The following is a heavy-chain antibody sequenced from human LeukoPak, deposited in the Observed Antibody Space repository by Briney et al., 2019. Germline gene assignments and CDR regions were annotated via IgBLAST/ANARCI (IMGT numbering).Heavy chain of an antibody. D-gene: IGHD2-15*01. CDR1: GGSISSYY. CDR2: IYTSGST. CDR3: ARHGVVVAAALDY. Sequence: SETLSLTCTVSGGSISSYYWSWIRQPPGKGLEWIGYIYTSGSTNYNPSLKSRVTISVDMSKNQFSLKLSSVTAADTAVYYCARHGVVVAAALDYWGQGTLVTVSS. V-gene: IGHV4-4*09. J-gene: IGHJ4*02.